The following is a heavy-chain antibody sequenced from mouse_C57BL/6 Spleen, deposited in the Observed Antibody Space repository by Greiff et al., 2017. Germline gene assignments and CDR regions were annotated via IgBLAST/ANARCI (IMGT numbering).Heavy chain of an antibody. J-gene: IGHJ2*01. CDR3: ARGGLPFDY. CDR2: ISYSGST. V-gene: IGHV3-1*01. CDR1: GYSITSGYD. Sequence: EVQLQESGPGMVKPSQSLSLTCTVTGYSITSGYDWHCIRHFPGNKLEWMGYISYSGSTNYNPSLKSRISITHDTSKNHFFLKLNSVTTEDTATYYCARGGLPFDYWGQGTTLTVSS.